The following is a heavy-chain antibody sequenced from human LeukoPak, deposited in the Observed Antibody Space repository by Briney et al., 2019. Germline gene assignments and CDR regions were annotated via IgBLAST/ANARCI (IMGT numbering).Heavy chain of an antibody. D-gene: IGHD6-13*01. CDR1: GFTFSSNY. J-gene: IGHJ3*02. Sequence: PGGSLRLSCVASGFTFSSNYMSWVRQAPGKGLEWVANIKQDGSEKYYVDSVKGRFTISRDNAKNSLYLQMNSLRAEDTAVYYCARDLVGSPGAFDIWGQGTMVTVSS. CDR3: ARDLVGSPGAFDI. CDR2: IKQDGSEK. V-gene: IGHV3-7*05.